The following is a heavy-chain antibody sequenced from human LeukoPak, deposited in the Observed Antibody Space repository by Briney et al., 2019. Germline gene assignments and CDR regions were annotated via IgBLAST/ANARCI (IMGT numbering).Heavy chain of an antibody. Sequence: SETLSLTCTVSGGSIGSSSYYWGWIRQPPGKGLEWIGSISYSGSTYYNPSLKSRVTISVDTSKNQFSLKLSSVTVADTAVYYCARSYSSTWYRYWYFDLWGRGALVTVSS. CDR1: GGSIGSSSYY. V-gene: IGHV4-39*01. D-gene: IGHD6-13*01. J-gene: IGHJ2*01. CDR3: ARSYSSTWYRYWYFDL. CDR2: ISYSGST.